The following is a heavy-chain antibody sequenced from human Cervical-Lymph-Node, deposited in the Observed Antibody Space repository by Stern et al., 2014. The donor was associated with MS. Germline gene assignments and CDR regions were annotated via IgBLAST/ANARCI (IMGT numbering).Heavy chain of an antibody. D-gene: IGHD5-12*01. CDR1: GYSFTRYW. CDR2: IYPGDSDI. V-gene: IGHV5-51*01. J-gene: IGHJ3*02. CDR3: ARNTGYTFLDAFDI. Sequence: VQLVGSGAEVKKPGESLKISCQVSGYSFTRYWIGWVRQMPGKGLEWMGIIYPGDSDIRYSPSFQGQVTVSADKSLSTAYLQWTSLKASDTAMYYCARNTGYTFLDAFDIWGQGTMVAVSS.